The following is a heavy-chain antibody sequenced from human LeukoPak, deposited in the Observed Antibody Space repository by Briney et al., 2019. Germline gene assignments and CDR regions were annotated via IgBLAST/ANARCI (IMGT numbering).Heavy chain of an antibody. Sequence: PGRSLRLSCAASGFTFSKYDMHWVRQAPGKGLEWVAVIPYDGSNRHYADSVKGRFTISRDNSKNTLYLQMNSLRAEDTAVYYCANIPEEVVAATGTGHFDYWGQGTLVTVSS. CDR1: GFTFSKYD. CDR2: IPYDGSNR. J-gene: IGHJ4*02. V-gene: IGHV3-30*18. D-gene: IGHD2-15*01. CDR3: ANIPEEVVAATGTGHFDY.